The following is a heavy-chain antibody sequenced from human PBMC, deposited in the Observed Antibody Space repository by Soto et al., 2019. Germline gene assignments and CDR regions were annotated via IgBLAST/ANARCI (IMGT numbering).Heavy chain of an antibody. CDR3: AKDWLGYSYSGVSENKIH. CDR1: GFTFSSYG. D-gene: IGHD5-18*01. V-gene: IGHV3-30*18. J-gene: IGHJ4*02. Sequence: GGSLRLSCAASGFTFSSYGMHWVRQAPGKGLEWVAVISYDGSNKYYADSVKGRFTISRDNSKNTLYLQMNSLRAEDTAVYYCAKDWLGYSYSGVSENKIHWGQGTLVTVSS. CDR2: ISYDGSNK.